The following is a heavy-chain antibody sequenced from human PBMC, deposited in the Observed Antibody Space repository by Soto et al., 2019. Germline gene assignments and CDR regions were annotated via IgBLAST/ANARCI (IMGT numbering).Heavy chain of an antibody. CDR1: GGTFSSYT. Sequence: QVQLVQSGAEVKKPGSSVKVSCKASGGTFSSYTISWVRQAPGQGLEWMGRIIPILGIAKYSQKFQSRVTITADKSTSTAYMELSSLRSEDTAVYYCAMEYCSSTSCYRDYWGQGTLVTVSS. CDR3: AMEYCSSTSCYRDY. V-gene: IGHV1-69*02. CDR2: IIPILGIA. J-gene: IGHJ4*02. D-gene: IGHD2-2*02.